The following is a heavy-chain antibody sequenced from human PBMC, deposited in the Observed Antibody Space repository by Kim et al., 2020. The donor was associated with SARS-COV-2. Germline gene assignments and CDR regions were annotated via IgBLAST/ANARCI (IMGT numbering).Heavy chain of an antibody. CDR1: GVTFSSYA. J-gene: IGHJ4*02. V-gene: IGHV1-69*13. Sequence: SVKVSCKASGVTFSSYAISWVRQAPGQGLEWMGGIIPIFGTANYAQKFQGRVTITADESTSTAYMELSSLRSEDTAVYYCARDSSYYYDSSGYYYWGQGTLVTVSS. CDR2: IIPIFGTA. D-gene: IGHD3-22*01. CDR3: ARDSSYYYDSSGYYY.